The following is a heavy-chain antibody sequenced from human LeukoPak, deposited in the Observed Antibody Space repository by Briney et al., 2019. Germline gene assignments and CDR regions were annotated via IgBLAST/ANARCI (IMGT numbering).Heavy chain of an antibody. J-gene: IGHJ1*01. CDR3: ARPHSSGWSGSAEYFQH. V-gene: IGHV4-34*01. CDR1: GGSFSGCY. D-gene: IGHD6-19*01. CDR2: INLSGST. Sequence: SETLSLTCAVYGGSFSGCYWSWIRQPPGKGLEWIGEINLSGSTNYNPSLKSRVTISVDTSKNQFSLKLSSVTAADTAVYYCARPHSSGWSGSAEYFQHWGQGTLVTVSS.